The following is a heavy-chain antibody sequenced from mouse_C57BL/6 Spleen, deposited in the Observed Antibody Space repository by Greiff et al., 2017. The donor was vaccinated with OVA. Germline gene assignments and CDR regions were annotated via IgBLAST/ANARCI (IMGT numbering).Heavy chain of an antibody. CDR1: GYTFTSYW. CDR2: IDPSDSYT. Sequence: VQLQQPGAELVMPGASVKLSCKASGYTFTSYWMHWVKQRPGQGLEWIGEIDPSDSYTNYNQKFKGKSTLTVDKSSSTAYMQLSSLTSEDSAVYYCARKYYYGSWDYWGKGTTLTVSS. V-gene: IGHV1-69*01. J-gene: IGHJ2*01. D-gene: IGHD1-1*01. CDR3: ARKYYYGSWDY.